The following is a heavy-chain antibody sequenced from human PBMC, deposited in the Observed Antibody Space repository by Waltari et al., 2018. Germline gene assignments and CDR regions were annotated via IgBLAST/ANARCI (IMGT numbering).Heavy chain of an antibody. J-gene: IGHJ6*02. CDR3: ARDGYSSGWYSLYYYYGMDV. D-gene: IGHD6-19*01. CDR1: GASISSGSYY. V-gene: IGHV4-61*02. Sequence: QVQLQESGPGLVKPSQTLSLTCTVSGASISSGSYYWSWTRPPAGKGREWIGRIYTSGSTNYNPSLKSRVTISVDTSKNQFSLKLSSVTAADTAVYYCARDGYSSGWYSLYYYYGMDVWGQGTTVTVSS. CDR2: IYTSGST.